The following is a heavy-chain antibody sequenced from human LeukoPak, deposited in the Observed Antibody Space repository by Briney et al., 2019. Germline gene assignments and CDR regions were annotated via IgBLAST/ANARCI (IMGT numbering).Heavy chain of an antibody. D-gene: IGHD4-17*01. J-gene: IGHJ4*02. V-gene: IGHV4-30-4*01. CDR3: ARAGREDGDYENYFDY. Sequence: EPSETLSLTCTVSGGSISSGDYYWRWIRQPPGKGLEWIGYIYYGGSTYYNPSLKSRVTISVDTSKNQFSLKLSSVTAADTAVYYCARAGREDGDYENYFDYWGQGTLVTVSS. CDR1: GGSISSGDYY. CDR2: IYYGGST.